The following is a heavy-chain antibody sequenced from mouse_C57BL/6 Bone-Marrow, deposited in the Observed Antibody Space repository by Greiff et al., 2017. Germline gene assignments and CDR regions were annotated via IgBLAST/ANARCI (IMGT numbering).Heavy chain of an antibody. D-gene: IGHD1-1*01. CDR2: INPSTGGT. CDR1: GYSFTGYY. CDR3: ARLPPHYYGSSSFDY. V-gene: IGHV1-42*01. Sequence: EVKLVESGPELVKPGASVKISCKASGYSFTGYYMNWVKQSPEKSLEWIGEINPSTGGTTYNQKFKAKATLTVDKSSSTAYMQLKSLTSEDSAVYYCARLPPHYYGSSSFDYWGQGTTLTVSS. J-gene: IGHJ2*01.